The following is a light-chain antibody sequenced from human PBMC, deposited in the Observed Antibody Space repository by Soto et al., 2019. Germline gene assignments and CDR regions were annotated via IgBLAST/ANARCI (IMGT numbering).Light chain of an antibody. CDR1: QSVSSN. V-gene: IGKV3-15*01. J-gene: IGKJ1*01. CDR2: GAS. CDR3: QHYNNLPQWT. Sequence: EIVMTQSPATLSVSPGERATLSCRASQSVSSNLAWYQQKPGPAPRLLIYGASTRATGVPARFSGSGSGTEFTLTIRCLQSEDFAFYYCQHYNNLPQWTFGQGTKVEIK.